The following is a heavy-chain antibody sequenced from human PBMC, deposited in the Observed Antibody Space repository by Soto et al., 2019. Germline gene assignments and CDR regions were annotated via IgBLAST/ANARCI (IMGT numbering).Heavy chain of an antibody. Sequence: EVQLVESGGGLVQPGGSLKLSCATSGFTFSDSGMHWVRQASGKGLEWVGRMRSKANKYATAYAASVKGRFTVSRDDSKNTVYLQMTSLKTEDTAVYYCTRSTGTGTDYWGQGTLVSVSS. D-gene: IGHD1-1*01. J-gene: IGHJ4*02. V-gene: IGHV3-73*02. CDR2: MRSKANKYAT. CDR1: GFTFSDSG. CDR3: TRSTGTGTDY.